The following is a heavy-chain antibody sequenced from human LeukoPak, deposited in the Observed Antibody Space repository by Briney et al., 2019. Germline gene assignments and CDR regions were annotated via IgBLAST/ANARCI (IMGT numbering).Heavy chain of an antibody. CDR1: GFTFDDYA. D-gene: IGHD4-17*01. V-gene: IGHV3-74*01. CDR2: INSDGSST. CDR3: ARENTYGDYPH. J-gene: IGHJ4*02. Sequence: GRSLRLSCAASGFTFDDYAMHWVRQAPGKGLVWVSRINSDGSSTSYADSVKGRFTISRDNAKNTLYLQMNSLRAEDTAVYYCARENTYGDYPHWGQGTLVTVSS.